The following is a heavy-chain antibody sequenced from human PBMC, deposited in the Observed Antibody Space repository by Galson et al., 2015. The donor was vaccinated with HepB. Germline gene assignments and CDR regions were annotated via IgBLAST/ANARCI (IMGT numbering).Heavy chain of an antibody. CDR3: ATPSIAAAGTVSDNWFDP. V-gene: IGHV1-69*06. J-gene: IGHJ5*02. D-gene: IGHD6-13*01. Sequence: SVKVSCKASGGTFSSYAISWVRQAPGQGLEWMGGIIPIFGTANYAQKFQGRVTITADKSTSTAYMELSSLRSEDTAVYYCATPSIAAAGTVSDNWFDPWGQGTLVTVSS. CDR2: IIPIFGTA. CDR1: GGTFSSYA.